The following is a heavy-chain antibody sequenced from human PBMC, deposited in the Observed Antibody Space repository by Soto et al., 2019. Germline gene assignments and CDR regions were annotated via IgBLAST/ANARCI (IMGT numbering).Heavy chain of an antibody. Sequence: LSLTCTVSGGSISSYYWSWIRQPPGKGLEWIGYIYYSGSTNYNPSLKSRVTISVDTSKNQFSLKLSSVTAADTAVYYCARDSSSRPAGIDYWGQGTLVTFSS. V-gene: IGHV4-59*01. D-gene: IGHD6-13*01. CDR2: IYYSGST. J-gene: IGHJ4*02. CDR1: GGSISSYY. CDR3: ARDSSSRPAGIDY.